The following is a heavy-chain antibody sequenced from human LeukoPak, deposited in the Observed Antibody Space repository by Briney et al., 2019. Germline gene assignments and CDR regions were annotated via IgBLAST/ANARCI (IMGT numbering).Heavy chain of an antibody. CDR1: GGSFSGYY. CDR3: ARVSGYGGHDY. CDR2: INHSGGT. V-gene: IGHV4-34*01. D-gene: IGHD1-26*01. J-gene: IGHJ4*02. Sequence: SETLSLTCAVYGGSFSGYYWSWIRQPPGKGLEWIGEINHSGGTNYNPSVKSRVTISVDTSKNQFSLKLSSVTAADTAVYYCARVSGYGGHDYWGQGTLVTVSS.